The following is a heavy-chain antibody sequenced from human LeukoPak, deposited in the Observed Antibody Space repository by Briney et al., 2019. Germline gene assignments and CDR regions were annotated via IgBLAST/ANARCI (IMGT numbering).Heavy chain of an antibody. V-gene: IGHV4-59*01. CDR1: GGSISSYY. J-gene: IGHJ3*02. Sequence: SETLSLTCTVSGGSISSYYWSWIRQPPGKGLEWIGYIYYSGSTNYNPSLKSRVTISVDTSKNQFSLKLSSVTAADTAVYYCARVNPFTIFGVAGAFDIWGQGTMVTVSS. D-gene: IGHD3-3*01. CDR3: ARVNPFTIFGVAGAFDI. CDR2: IYYSGST.